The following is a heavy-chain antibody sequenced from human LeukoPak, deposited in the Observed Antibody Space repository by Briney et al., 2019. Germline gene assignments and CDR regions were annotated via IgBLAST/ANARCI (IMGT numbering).Heavy chain of an antibody. CDR3: ARVRYDFWSGYYTYYYYYMDV. CDR2: INPNSGGT. Sequence: ASVKVSCKASGYTFTGYYMHWVRQAPGQGLEWMGWINPNSGGTNYAQKFQGRVTMTRDTSISTAYMELSRLRSDDTAVYYCARVRYDFWSGYYTYYYYYMDVWGKGTTVTVSS. D-gene: IGHD3-3*01. CDR1: GYTFTGYY. V-gene: IGHV1-2*02. J-gene: IGHJ6*03.